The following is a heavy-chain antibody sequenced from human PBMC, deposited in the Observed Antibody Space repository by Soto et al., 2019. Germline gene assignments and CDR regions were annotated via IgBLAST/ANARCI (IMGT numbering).Heavy chain of an antibody. CDR3: ARACSSNSCYDVFDY. CDR2: IYTSGST. J-gene: IGHJ4*02. CDR1: GGSISSYH. Sequence: SETRCLTGTVSGGSISSYHLLLIRQPAGKGLEWIGRIYTSGSTNYNPSLKSRVTMSVDTSKNQFSLKLSSVTAADTAVYYCARACSSNSCYDVFDYWGQGTLVTVAS. D-gene: IGHD2-2*01. V-gene: IGHV4-4*07.